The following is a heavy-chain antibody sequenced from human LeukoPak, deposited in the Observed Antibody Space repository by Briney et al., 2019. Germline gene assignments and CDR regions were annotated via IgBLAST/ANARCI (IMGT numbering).Heavy chain of an antibody. V-gene: IGHV3-23*01. CDR1: GFTFSTYG. CDR3: ARGPSGYHNI. CDR2: ISGSGGST. Sequence: GGSLRLSCAAFGFTFSTYGMTWVRQAPGKGLEWVSAISGSGGSTYYADSVKGRFTISRDSSKNTLYLQMNSLRAEDTAVYYCARGPSGYHNIGGQGTLVTVSS. J-gene: IGHJ4*02. D-gene: IGHD5-12*01.